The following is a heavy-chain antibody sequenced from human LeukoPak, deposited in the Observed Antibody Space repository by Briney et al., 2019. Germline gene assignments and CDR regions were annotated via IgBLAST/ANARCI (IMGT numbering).Heavy chain of an antibody. CDR3: ARDPDTAKVDNWFDP. Sequence: GASVKVSCKASGGTFSSYAISWVRQAPGQGLEWMGGIIPIFGTANYAQKFQVRVTITADESTSTAYMELSSLRSEDTAVYYCARDPDTAKVDNWFDPWGQGTLVTVSS. D-gene: IGHD5-18*01. V-gene: IGHV1-69*13. CDR1: GGTFSSYA. CDR2: IIPIFGTA. J-gene: IGHJ5*02.